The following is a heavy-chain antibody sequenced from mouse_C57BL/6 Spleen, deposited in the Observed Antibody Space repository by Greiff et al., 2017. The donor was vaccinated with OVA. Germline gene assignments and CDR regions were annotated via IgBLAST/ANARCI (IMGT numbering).Heavy chain of an antibody. J-gene: IGHJ3*01. CDR3: ARSDDGYCEAY. CDR1: GYAFTNYL. Sequence: VQLQQSGAELVRPGTSVKVSCKASGYAFTNYLIEWVKQRPGQGLEWIGVINPGSGGTNYNEKFKGKATLTADKSSSTAYMQLSSLTSEDSAVYFCARSDDGYCEAYWGQGTLVTVSA. D-gene: IGHD2-3*01. CDR2: INPGSGGT. V-gene: IGHV1-54*01.